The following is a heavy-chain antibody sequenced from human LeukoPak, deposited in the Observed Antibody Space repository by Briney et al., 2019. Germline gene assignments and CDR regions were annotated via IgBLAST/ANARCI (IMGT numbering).Heavy chain of an antibody. CDR2: TRYDGSNK. CDR3: ARVERTTIFGVVWDYFDY. Sequence: GGSLTLSCAAYAFTFSSYCMHWVRQAPGKGLEWVAVTRYDGSNKYYADSVKGRFTISRDNSKNTLYLQMNSLRAEDTAVYYCARVERTTIFGVVWDYFDYWGQGTLVTVSS. V-gene: IGHV3-33*01. D-gene: IGHD3-3*01. J-gene: IGHJ4*02. CDR1: AFTFSSYC.